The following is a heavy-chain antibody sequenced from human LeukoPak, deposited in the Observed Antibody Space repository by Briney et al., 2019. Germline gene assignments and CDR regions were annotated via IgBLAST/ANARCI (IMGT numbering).Heavy chain of an antibody. D-gene: IGHD6-6*01. Sequence: GGSLRLSCAASGFTFSSYGMHWVRQAPGKGLEWVAFTRYDGSKNYYADSVKGRFTISRDNSKNTLYLQMNSLRAEDTAVYYCAKGWLAARQGPIVYWGQGTLVTVSS. CDR3: AKGWLAARQGPIVY. V-gene: IGHV3-30*02. CDR1: GFTFSSYG. CDR2: TRYDGSKN. J-gene: IGHJ4*02.